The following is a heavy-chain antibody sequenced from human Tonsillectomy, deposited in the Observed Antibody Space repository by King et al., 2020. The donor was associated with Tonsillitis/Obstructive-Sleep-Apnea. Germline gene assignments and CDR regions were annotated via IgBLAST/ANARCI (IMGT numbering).Heavy chain of an antibody. V-gene: IGHV5-51*01. J-gene: IGHJ5*02. Sequence: VQLVESGAEVKKPGESLKISCKGSGYSFTSYWIGWVRQMPGKGLEWMGIIYPGDSDTRYSPSFQGQVTISADKSICTAYLQWSSLKASDTAMYYCARGSYGSGSSYNWFDPWGQGTLVTVSS. CDR2: IYPGDSDT. CDR1: GYSFTSYW. D-gene: IGHD3-10*01. CDR3: ARGSYGSGSSYNWFDP.